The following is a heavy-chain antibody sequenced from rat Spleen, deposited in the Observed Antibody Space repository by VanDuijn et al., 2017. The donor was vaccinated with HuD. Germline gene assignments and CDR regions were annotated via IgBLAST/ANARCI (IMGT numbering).Heavy chain of an antibody. CDR2: ISSGGRT. D-gene: IGHD3-3*01. CDR3: TREGFSATFFDY. V-gene: IGHV2S12*01. Sequence: QVQLKESGPGLVQPSQTLSLTCTVSGFSLNSNGVSWVRQPPGKGLEWIAAISSGGRTFYNSALKSRLSISRDTSKIQVFLKMNNLQTEDTAIYFCTREGFSATFFDYWGQGVMVTVSS. J-gene: IGHJ2*01. CDR1: GFSLNSNG.